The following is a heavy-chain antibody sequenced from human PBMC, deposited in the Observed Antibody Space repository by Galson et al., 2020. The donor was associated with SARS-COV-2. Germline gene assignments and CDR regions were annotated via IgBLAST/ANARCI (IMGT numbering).Heavy chain of an antibody. CDR3: ASSLSSWSLSGFDY. CDR1: GYSIANYW. CDR2: NSPDDSDT. V-gene: IGHV5-51*01. D-gene: IGHD6-13*01. J-gene: IGHJ4*02. Sequence: MHGEYLKNSCKGSGYSIANYWIGWVRTVPRKGLEWMGINSPDDSDTRFSPSFQGQVTIPADKSIRTAYLQWGSLKASDTAMYYCASSLSSWSLSGFDYWGQGTLVTVSS.